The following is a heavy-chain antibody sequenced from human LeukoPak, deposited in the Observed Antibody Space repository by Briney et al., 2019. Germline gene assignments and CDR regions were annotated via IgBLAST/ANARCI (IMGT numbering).Heavy chain of an antibody. J-gene: IGHJ5*02. D-gene: IGHD1-1*01. CDR2: ISYDGSNK. CDR3: AREGERSHDWFDP. Sequence: GGSLRLSCAASGFTFSSYGMHWVRQAPGKGLEWVAVISYDGSNKYYADSVKGRFTISRDNSKNTLYLQMNSLRAEDTAVYYCAREGERSHDWFDPWGQGTLVTVSS. V-gene: IGHV3-30*03. CDR1: GFTFSSYG.